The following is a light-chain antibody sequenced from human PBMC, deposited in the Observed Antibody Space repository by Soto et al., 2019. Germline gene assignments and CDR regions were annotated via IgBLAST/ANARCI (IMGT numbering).Light chain of an antibody. Sequence: DIVLTQSPATLSLSPGERATLSCRASQSVSRYLAWYQQKPGQAPRLLIYDASNRATGIPARFSGSGSGTDFTLTIGGLEPEDFAVYYCQQRSDCPSTFGGGTKVEI. J-gene: IGKJ4*01. CDR2: DAS. CDR1: QSVSRY. CDR3: QQRSDCPST. V-gene: IGKV3-11*01.